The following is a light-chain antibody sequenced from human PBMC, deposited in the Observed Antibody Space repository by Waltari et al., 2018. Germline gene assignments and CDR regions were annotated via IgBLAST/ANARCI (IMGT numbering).Light chain of an antibody. CDR3: QQYYTIPLT. CDR2: WAS. CDR1: QSVLYSSNKKND. V-gene: IGKV4-1*01. Sequence: DVVMTQSPDSLAVSLGERATINCKSSQSVLYSSNKKNDLGWYQQKPGQPPKLLIYWASTREAGVPERFSGSGSGTDFTLTISSLQAEDAAVYYCQQYYTIPLTFGGGTKVEIK. J-gene: IGKJ4*01.